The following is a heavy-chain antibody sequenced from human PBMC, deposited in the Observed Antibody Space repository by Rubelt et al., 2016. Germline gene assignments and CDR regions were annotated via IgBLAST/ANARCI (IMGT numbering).Heavy chain of an antibody. D-gene: IGHD3-3*01. CDR3: ARDGSAIAYGPYDCWSCTYNWLDP. Sequence: QVQLVQSGAEVKKPGASVKVSCKASGYTFTGYYMHWVRQAPGQGLEWMGWINPNSGGTNYAQKFQGRVTMTRETSSRTAYMELGRLRSDGTAVYYCARDGSAIAYGPYDCWSCTYNWLDPWGQGTLVSVYS. CDR2: INPNSGGT. J-gene: IGHJ5*02. V-gene: IGHV1-2*02. CDR1: GYTFTGYY.